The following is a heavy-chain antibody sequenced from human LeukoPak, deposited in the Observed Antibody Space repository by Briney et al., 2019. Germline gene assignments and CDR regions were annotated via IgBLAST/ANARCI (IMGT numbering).Heavy chain of an antibody. CDR2: ISAYNGNT. V-gene: IGHV1-18*01. J-gene: IGHJ5*02. D-gene: IGHD6-6*01. CDR3: ARDLIAARPGWFDP. Sequence: ASVKVSCKASGYTFTTYGINWVRQAPGQGRECMGGISAYNGNTNYAQNLQGRVTLTTDTSASTAYMELRSLRSDDTAVYYCARDLIAARPGWFDPWGQGTLVIVSS. CDR1: GYTFTTYG.